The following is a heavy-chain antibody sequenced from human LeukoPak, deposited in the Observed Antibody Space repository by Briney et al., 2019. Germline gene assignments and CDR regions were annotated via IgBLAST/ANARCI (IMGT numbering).Heavy chain of an antibody. Sequence: GGSLRLSCAASGFTFSSYSMNWVRQAPGKGLEWVSSISSSSSYIYYADSVKGRFTISRDNAKNSLYLQMNSLRAEDTAVYYCARDLNVREEFDYWGQGTLVTVSS. D-gene: IGHD3-16*01. CDR1: GFTFSSYS. J-gene: IGHJ4*02. V-gene: IGHV3-21*01. CDR2: ISSSSSYI. CDR3: ARDLNVREEFDY.